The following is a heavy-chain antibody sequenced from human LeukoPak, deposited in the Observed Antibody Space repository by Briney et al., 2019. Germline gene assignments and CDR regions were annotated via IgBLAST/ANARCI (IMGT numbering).Heavy chain of an antibody. CDR2: IYYSGST. J-gene: IGHJ2*01. Sequence: PSETLSLTCTVSGGSISSSSYYWGWIRQPPGKGLEWIGTIYYSGSTSYNPSLKSRVTISVDTSKNQFSLKLSSVTAADTAVYYCAGLTAVVVITNYFDLWGRGTLVTVSS. V-gene: IGHV4-39*07. CDR3: AGLTAVVVITNYFDL. D-gene: IGHD3-22*01. CDR1: GGSISSSSYY.